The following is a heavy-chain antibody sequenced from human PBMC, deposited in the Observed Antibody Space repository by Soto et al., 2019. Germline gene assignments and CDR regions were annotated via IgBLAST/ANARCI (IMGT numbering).Heavy chain of an antibody. J-gene: IGHJ6*01. Sequence: QVQLVQSGAEVKKPGSSVKVSCKTSGGTFRTSAIRWVRQAPGQGLEWMGGIMPVFSTPDYAQKFQGRVTITADESTGTAYMELSSLRSEATAVYYCARDKDRQQLGGNYYYIMDVWGQGTTVTVSS. CDR2: IMPVFSTP. V-gene: IGHV1-69*12. D-gene: IGHD3-3*02. CDR3: ARDKDRQQLGGNYYYIMDV. CDR1: GGTFRTSA.